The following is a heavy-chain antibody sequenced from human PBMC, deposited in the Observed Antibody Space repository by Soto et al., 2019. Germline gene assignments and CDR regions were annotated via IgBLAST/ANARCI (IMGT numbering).Heavy chain of an antibody. D-gene: IGHD2-2*01. J-gene: IGHJ6*02. CDR3: ARAKGGVPAAMLPHYNGMDV. V-gene: IGHV1-8*01. CDR2: MNPNSGNT. CDR1: GYTFTSYD. Sequence: ASVKVSCKASGYTFTSYDINWVRQATGQGLEWMGWMNPNSGNTGYAQKFQGRVTMTRNTSISTAYMELSSLRSEDTAVYYCARAKGGVPAAMLPHYNGMDVWGQGTTGTVSS.